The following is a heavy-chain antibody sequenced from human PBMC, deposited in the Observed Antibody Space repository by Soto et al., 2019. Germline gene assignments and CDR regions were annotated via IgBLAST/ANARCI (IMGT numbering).Heavy chain of an antibody. CDR1: GGTFSSYT. V-gene: IGHV1-69*02. CDR2: IIPISGIA. Sequence: QVQLVQSGAEVKKPGSSVKVSCKASGGTFSSYTISWVRQAPGQGLEWMGRIIPISGIANHAQKFQGRVKITADKSTGTAYMEVSSLRSEDTAVYYCANPPRSWGQGTLVSVSS. J-gene: IGHJ5*02. CDR3: ANPPRS.